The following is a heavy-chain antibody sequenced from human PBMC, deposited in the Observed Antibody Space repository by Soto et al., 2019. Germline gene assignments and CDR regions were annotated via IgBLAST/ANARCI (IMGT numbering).Heavy chain of an antibody. Sequence: ASVKVSCKASGYTLTSYDINWVRQATGQGLEWMGWINANNGNTGYSQKFQGRVTITRDTSASSAYMELSSLRSEDTAVYYCARGGCISTSCPNYYYYGMDVWGQGTTVTVSS. CDR1: GYTLTSYD. D-gene: IGHD2-2*01. CDR3: ARGGCISTSCPNYYYYGMDV. J-gene: IGHJ6*02. CDR2: INANNGNT. V-gene: IGHV1-8*01.